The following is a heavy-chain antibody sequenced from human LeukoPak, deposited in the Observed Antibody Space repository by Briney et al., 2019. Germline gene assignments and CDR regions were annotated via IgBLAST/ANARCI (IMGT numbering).Heavy chain of an antibody. CDR2: IRYDGSNK. J-gene: IGHJ6*03. CDR1: GFTFNIYG. CDR3: AKMGGYCSGGSCYSRYYYYMDV. V-gene: IGHV3-30*02. Sequence: PGGTLRLSCAASGFTFNIYGMHWVRQAPGKGLEWVAFIRYDGSNKYYADSVKGRFTISRDNSENTLYLQMNSLRAEGTAVYYCAKMGGYCSGGSCYSRYYYYMDVWGKGTTVTVSS. D-gene: IGHD2-15*01.